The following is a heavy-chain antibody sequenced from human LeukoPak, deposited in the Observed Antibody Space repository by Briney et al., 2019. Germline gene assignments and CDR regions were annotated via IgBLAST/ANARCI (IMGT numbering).Heavy chain of an antibody. J-gene: IGHJ6*03. V-gene: IGHV3-21*04. Sequence: GGSLRLSCAASGFTFSSYSMNWVRQAPGKGLEWVSSISSSSSYIYYADSVKGRFTISRDNAKNSLYLQMNSLRTEDTALYYCAKDGAGVGYDSSGYYYDYYMDVWGKGTTVTVSS. CDR1: GFTFSSYS. CDR2: ISSSSSYI. D-gene: IGHD3-22*01. CDR3: AKDGAGVGYDSSGYYYDYYMDV.